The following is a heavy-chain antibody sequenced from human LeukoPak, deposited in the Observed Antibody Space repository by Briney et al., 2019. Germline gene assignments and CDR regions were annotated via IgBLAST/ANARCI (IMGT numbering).Heavy chain of an antibody. CDR2: IKRKSGGGTT. V-gene: IGHV3-15*01. CDR1: GFTFSDAW. CDR3: AKSGLNRFDY. J-gene: IGHJ4*02. D-gene: IGHD2-15*01. Sequence: GGSLRLSCAASGFTFSDAWMTWVRQAPGKGLAWLGRIKRKSGGGTTDYAAPVKGRFTISRDDSTNTLYLQMNSLRAEDTAVYYCAKSGLNRFDYWGQGTLVTVSS.